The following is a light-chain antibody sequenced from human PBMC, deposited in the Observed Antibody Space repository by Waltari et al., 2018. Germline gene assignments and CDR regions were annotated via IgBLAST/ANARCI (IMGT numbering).Light chain of an antibody. CDR1: RSLLYSDGKTY. J-gene: IGKJ4*01. Sequence: DIVMTQTPLSLSVTPGQPASISCKSSRSLLYSDGKTYLYLYLQKPGQPPQRLISEVSHRFSGVPDRFSGSGSGTDFTLRISRVEAEDVGVYYCMQGFQLPLTFGGGTKVEIK. V-gene: IGKV2D-29*01. CDR3: MQGFQLPLT. CDR2: EVS.